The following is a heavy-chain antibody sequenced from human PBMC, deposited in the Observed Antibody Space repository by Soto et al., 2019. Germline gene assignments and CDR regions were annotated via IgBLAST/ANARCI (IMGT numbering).Heavy chain of an antibody. CDR1: GGSISSGGYY. Sequence: TLSLTCTVSGGSISSGGYYWSWIRQHPGNGLEWIGYIYYSGSTYYNPSLKSRVTISVDTSNNQFSLKLSSVTAADTAVYYCARSLYSSGYRPHFDYWGQVTLVTAPQ. J-gene: IGHJ4*02. D-gene: IGHD3-22*01. CDR2: IYYSGST. V-gene: IGHV4-31*03. CDR3: ARSLYSSGYRPHFDY.